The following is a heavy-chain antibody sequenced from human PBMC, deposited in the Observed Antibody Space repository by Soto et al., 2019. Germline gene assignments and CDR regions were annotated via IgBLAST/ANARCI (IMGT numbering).Heavy chain of an antibody. D-gene: IGHD3-9*01. J-gene: IGHJ4*02. CDR1: GFTFSDHY. Sequence: EVQLVESGGGLVQPGGSLRLSCAASGFTFSDHYMDWVRQAPGKGLEWVGRTRKKANSYTTEYAASVKGRFTISRDDSKNSLYLQMNSLKTEDMAVYYCARVTNTGSYSFDYWGQGTLVTVSS. CDR2: TRKKANSYTT. CDR3: ARVTNTGSYSFDY. V-gene: IGHV3-72*01.